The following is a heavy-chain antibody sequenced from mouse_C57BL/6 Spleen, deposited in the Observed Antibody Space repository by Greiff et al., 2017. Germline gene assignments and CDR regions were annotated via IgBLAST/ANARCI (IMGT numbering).Heavy chain of an antibody. CDR2: ISYDGSN. CDR3: ARPGGNYVFWFAY. CDR1: GYSITSGYY. J-gene: IGHJ3*01. Sequence: VQLKQSGPGLVKPSQSLSLTCSVTGYSITSGYYWNWIRQFPGNKLEWMGYISYDGSNNYNPSLKNRISITRDTSKNQFFLKLNSVTTEDTATYYCARPGGNYVFWFAYWGQGTLVTVSA. V-gene: IGHV3-6*01. D-gene: IGHD2-1*01.